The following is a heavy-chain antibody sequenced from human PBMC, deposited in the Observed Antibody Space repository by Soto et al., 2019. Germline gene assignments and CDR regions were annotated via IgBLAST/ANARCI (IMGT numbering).Heavy chain of an antibody. Sequence: QVQLVQSGAEVKKPGSSVKVSCKASGGTFSSYTISWVRQAPGQGLEWMGRIIPILGIANYAQKFQDRVTITADKSTSTAYMELSSLRSEDTAVYYCARDSPRGEYYYDSSGYPPFDYWGQGTLVTVSS. CDR3: ARDSPRGEYYYDSSGYPPFDY. V-gene: IGHV1-69*08. CDR2: IIPILGIA. J-gene: IGHJ4*02. D-gene: IGHD3-22*01. CDR1: GGTFSSYT.